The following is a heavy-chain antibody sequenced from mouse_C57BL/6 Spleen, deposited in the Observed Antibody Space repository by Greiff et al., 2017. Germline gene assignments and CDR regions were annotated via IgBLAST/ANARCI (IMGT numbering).Heavy chain of an antibody. CDR2: IYPRDGST. V-gene: IGHV1-85*01. J-gene: IGHJ2*01. Sequence: QVHVKQSGPELVKPGASVKLSCKASGYTFTSYDINWVKQRPGQGLEWIGVIYPRDGSTKYNEKFKGKATLTVDTSSSTAYMELHSLTSEDSAVYFCARTVSSSYFDYWGQGTTLTVSS. CDR1: GYTFTSYD. CDR3: ARTVSSSYFDY. D-gene: IGHD1-1*01.